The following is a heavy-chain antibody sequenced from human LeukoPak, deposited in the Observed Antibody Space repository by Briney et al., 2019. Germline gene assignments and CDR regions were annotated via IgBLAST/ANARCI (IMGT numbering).Heavy chain of an antibody. CDR1: GDSISSSSHH. D-gene: IGHD6-19*01. CDR2: LFYSGNT. CDR3: SRHRYGPGWYHDAFDV. Sequence: SETLSLTCTVSGDSISSSSHHWGWIRQSPGKGLEWIGSLFYSGNTYYSRSLKSRVAISVDTSKNQFSLTLSSVAAADTAVYYCSRHRYGPGWYHDAFDVWGQGTMVTVAS. J-gene: IGHJ3*01. V-gene: IGHV4-39*01.